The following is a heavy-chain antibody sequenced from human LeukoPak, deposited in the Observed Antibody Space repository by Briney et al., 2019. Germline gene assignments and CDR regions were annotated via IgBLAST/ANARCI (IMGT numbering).Heavy chain of an antibody. D-gene: IGHD2-8*01. V-gene: IGHV3-7*03. CDR1: GFTFSSYW. Sequence: GGSLRLSCAASGFTFSSYWMSWVRQAPGKGLEWVANIKQDGSEKYYVDSVKGRFTISRDNAKNSLYLQMNSLRAEDTAVYYCARGLMRGPAWCDYWGQGTLVTVSS. CDR3: ARGLMRGPAWCDY. CDR2: IKQDGSEK. J-gene: IGHJ4*02.